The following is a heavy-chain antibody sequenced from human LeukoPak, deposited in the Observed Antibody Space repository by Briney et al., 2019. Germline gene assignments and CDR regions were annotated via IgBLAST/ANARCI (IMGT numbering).Heavy chain of an antibody. CDR3: TRHPGGNAAHRFDY. CDR1: GGSISNYF. CDR2: IHDSGST. J-gene: IGHJ4*02. Sequence: PSETLSLTCTVSGGSISNYFWSWMRQPPGKGLEWIGYIHDSGSTNYNPSLKGRVTISVDTSKNQFSLNLRSVTAADAAVYYCTRHPGGNAAHRFDYWGQGILVTVSS. D-gene: IGHD4-23*01. V-gene: IGHV4-59*08.